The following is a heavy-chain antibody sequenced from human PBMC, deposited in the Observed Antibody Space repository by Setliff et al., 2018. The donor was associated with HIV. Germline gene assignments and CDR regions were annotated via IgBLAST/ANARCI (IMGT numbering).Heavy chain of an antibody. D-gene: IGHD6-19*01. CDR1: NYSISSGYY. Sequence: PSETLSLTCAVSNYSISSGYYWAWIRIRQPPGRGLQWIGSISSSGDTYYHTSLNSRVTITLDTSKNLFSLNLTSLTAADTAIYHCLRASAFRDGWYLSHGAFDVWGQGTMVTVSS. CDR2: ISSSGDT. V-gene: IGHV4-38-2*01. J-gene: IGHJ3*01. CDR3: LRASAFRDGWYLSHGAFDV.